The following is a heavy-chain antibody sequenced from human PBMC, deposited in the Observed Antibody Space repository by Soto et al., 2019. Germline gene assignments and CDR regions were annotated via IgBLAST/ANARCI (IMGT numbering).Heavy chain of an antibody. CDR3: VGDIFSGSYRFDY. D-gene: IGHD1-26*01. J-gene: IGHJ4*02. CDR1: GGSTSGYQ. V-gene: IGHV4-59*01. CDR2: IYNTGST. Sequence: TSETLSLTCTVFGGSTSGYQWSWIRQPPGKGLEWIGYIYNTGSTLYNPSLKSRVTISMDTSKNQFSLNLGAVTAADTAVYYCVGDIFSGSYRFDYWGQGTLVTVSS.